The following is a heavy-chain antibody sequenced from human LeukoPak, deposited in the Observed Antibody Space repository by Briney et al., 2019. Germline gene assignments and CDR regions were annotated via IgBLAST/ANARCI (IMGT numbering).Heavy chain of an antibody. CDR1: GYTLTELS. CDR3: ATEGTHGYSSSWYDY. V-gene: IGHV1-24*01. Sequence: ASVTVSCKVSGYTLTELSMHWVRQAPGKGLEWMGGCDPEDGETIYAQKFQGRVTMTEDTSTDTAYMELSSLRSEDTAVYYCATEGTHGYSSSWYDYWGQGTLVTVSS. CDR2: CDPEDGET. D-gene: IGHD6-13*01. J-gene: IGHJ4*02.